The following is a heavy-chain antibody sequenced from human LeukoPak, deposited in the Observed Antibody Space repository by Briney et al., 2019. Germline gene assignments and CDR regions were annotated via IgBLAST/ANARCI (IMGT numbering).Heavy chain of an antibody. CDR3: ATGVAVTPVVIEVMRWFDP. D-gene: IGHD2-2*01. CDR1: GDVFSGVY. J-gene: IGHJ5*02. CDR2: INPKTDAT. Sequence: SLKPSCKTSGDVFSGVYIHSVPQAPGQGLEWIGWINPKTDATNYTQQFQGRVTMTRDTSITTAYVELTKLKSADTAVSYCATGVAVTPVVIEVMRWFDPWGQGTLVTVSS. V-gene: IGHV1-2*02.